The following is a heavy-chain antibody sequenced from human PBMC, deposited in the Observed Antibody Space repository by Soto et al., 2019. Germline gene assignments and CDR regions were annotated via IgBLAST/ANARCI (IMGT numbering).Heavy chain of an antibody. CDR3: ASTLAAAGTRNFDY. CDR2: IYYSGST. CDR1: GGSISSGGYY. V-gene: IGHV4-31*03. Sequence: PSETLSLTCTVSGGSISSGGYYWSWIRQHPGKGLEWIGYIYYSGSTYYNPSLKSRVTISVDTSKNQFSLKLSSVTAADTAVYYCASTLAAAGTRNFDYWGQGTLVTVSS. D-gene: IGHD6-13*01. J-gene: IGHJ4*02.